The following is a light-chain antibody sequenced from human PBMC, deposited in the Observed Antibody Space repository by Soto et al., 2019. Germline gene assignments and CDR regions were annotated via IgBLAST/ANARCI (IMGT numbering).Light chain of an antibody. CDR2: AAS. V-gene: IGKV1-17*01. Sequence: DIQMTQSPSSLSASVGDRVTITCRASQGIRNDLVWYQQKPGEAPKRLIYAASVLQTGVPSRFSGSGSGTEFAVTISSLQPEDFASYYCLQHKSYPFTFGPGTKVDIK. CDR3: LQHKSYPFT. J-gene: IGKJ3*01. CDR1: QGIRND.